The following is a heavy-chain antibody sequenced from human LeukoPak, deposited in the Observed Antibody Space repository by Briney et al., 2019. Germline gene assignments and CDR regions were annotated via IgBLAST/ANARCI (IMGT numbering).Heavy chain of an antibody. J-gene: IGHJ3*02. V-gene: IGHV1-18*01. CDR3: ARSTHPGAFDI. CDR1: GGTFSSYA. Sequence: GASVKVSCKASGGTFSSYAISWVRQAPGQGLEWMGWISAYNGNTNYAQKLQGRVTMTTDTSTSTAYMELRSLRSDDTAVYYCARSTHPGAFDIWGQGTMVTVSS. CDR2: ISAYNGNT.